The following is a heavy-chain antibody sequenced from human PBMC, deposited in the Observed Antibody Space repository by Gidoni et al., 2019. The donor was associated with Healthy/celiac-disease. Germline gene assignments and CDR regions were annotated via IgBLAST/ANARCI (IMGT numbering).Heavy chain of an antibody. CDR2: ISYDGSNK. Sequence: QVQLVESGGGVVQPGRSLRLSCAASGFTFSSYAMHWVRQAPGKGLEWVAVISYDGSNKYYADSVKGRFTISRDNSKNTLYLQMNSLRAEDTAVYYCARDLGDIVVVPAAWYYYGMDVWGQGTTVTVSS. CDR3: ARDLGDIVVVPAAWYYYGMDV. J-gene: IGHJ6*02. CDR1: GFTFSSYA. V-gene: IGHV3-30-3*01. D-gene: IGHD2-2*01.